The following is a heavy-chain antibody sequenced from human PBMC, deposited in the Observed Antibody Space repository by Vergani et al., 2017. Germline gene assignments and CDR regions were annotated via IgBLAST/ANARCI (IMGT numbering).Heavy chain of an antibody. CDR1: RFTFSSYA. D-gene: IGHD1-1*01. CDR2: INTNGDYT. J-gene: IGHJ5*01. Sequence: VQLVESGGGVVQPGRSLRLSCAASRFTFSSYAMHWVRQAPGKGLEWVSTINTNGDYTRYGDSVKGRFTISRDNSKSTLYLQMNSLRAEDTAIYYCAKGGWNYWFDSWGQGTLVIVS. V-gene: IGHV3-23*04. CDR3: AKGGWNYWFDS.